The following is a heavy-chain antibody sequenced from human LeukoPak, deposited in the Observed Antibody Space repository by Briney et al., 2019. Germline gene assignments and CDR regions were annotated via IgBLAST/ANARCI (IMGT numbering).Heavy chain of an antibody. Sequence: SETLSLTCIVFGDSIITYYWKCIRRPPGKGREWVGYIHYSGNTNYNPSLKNRVTISVDTSKNQFSLKLSSVTAADTAVYYCARDQDADSGIWFDPWGQGTLVTVSS. D-gene: IGHD4-17*01. CDR1: GDSIITYY. J-gene: IGHJ5*02. V-gene: IGHV4-59*01. CDR3: ARDQDADSGIWFDP. CDR2: IHYSGNT.